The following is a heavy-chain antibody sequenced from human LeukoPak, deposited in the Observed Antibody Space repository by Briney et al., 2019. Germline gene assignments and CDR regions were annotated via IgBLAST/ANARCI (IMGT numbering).Heavy chain of an antibody. D-gene: IGHD2-2*01. CDR3: ARVPGSATRVYYYGMDV. Sequence: SVKVSCKASGGTFSSYAISWVRQAPGQGLEWMGGIIPIFGTANYAQKFQGRVTITADESTSTAYMELSSLRSEDTAVYYCARVPGSATRVYYYGMDVWGQGTTVTVS. J-gene: IGHJ6*02. V-gene: IGHV1-69*13. CDR1: GGTFSSYA. CDR2: IIPIFGTA.